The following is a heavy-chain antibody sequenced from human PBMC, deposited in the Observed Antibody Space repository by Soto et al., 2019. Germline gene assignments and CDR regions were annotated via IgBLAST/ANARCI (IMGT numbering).Heavy chain of an antibody. CDR3: ARLAAAGMYGMDV. CDR2: IYHSGST. J-gene: IGHJ6*02. CDR1: GGSISSSNW. V-gene: IGHV4-4*02. Sequence: AVSGGSISSSNWWSWVRQPPGKGLEWIGEIYHSGSTNYNPSLKSRVTISVDKSKNQFSLKLSSVTAADTAVYYCARLAAAGMYGMDVWGQGTTVTVSS. D-gene: IGHD6-13*01.